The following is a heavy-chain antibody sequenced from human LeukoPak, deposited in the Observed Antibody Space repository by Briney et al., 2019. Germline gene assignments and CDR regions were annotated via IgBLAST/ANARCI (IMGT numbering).Heavy chain of an antibody. D-gene: IGHD1-26*01. V-gene: IGHV5-51*01. Sequence: GESLKISCKGSGYSFTDYWIGWVRQMPGKGLDWMGIVYPGDSDTRYSPSFQGQVTISADKSISTAYLQWSSLKASYTAMYYCAVKPGYTGSWGTFDSWGQGTLVTVSS. J-gene: IGHJ4*02. CDR2: VYPGDSDT. CDR1: GYSFTDYW. CDR3: AVKPGYTGSWGTFDS.